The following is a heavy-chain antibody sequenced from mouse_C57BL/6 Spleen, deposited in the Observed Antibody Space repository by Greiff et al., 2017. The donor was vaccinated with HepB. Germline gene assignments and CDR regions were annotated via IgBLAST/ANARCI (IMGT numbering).Heavy chain of an antibody. J-gene: IGHJ4*01. D-gene: IGHD2-4*01. CDR2: ISSGSSTI. V-gene: IGHV5-17*01. CDR3: ARDDYDFYAMDY. Sequence: EVNLVESGGGLVKPGGSLKLSCAASGFTFSDYGMHWVRQAPEKGLEWVAYISSGSSTIYYADTVKGRFTISRDNAKNTLFLQMTSLRSEDTAMYYCARDDYDFYAMDYWGQGTSVTVSS. CDR1: GFTFSDYG.